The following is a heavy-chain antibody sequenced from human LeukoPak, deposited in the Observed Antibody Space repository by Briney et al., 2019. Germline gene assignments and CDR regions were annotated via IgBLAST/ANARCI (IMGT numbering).Heavy chain of an antibody. J-gene: IGHJ4*02. CDR2: ISTSGSTI. V-gene: IGHV3-48*03. CDR3: AKVPDYYGSGRYH. D-gene: IGHD3-10*01. Sequence: GGSLRLSCAASGFTFSSYDMNWLRQAPGKGLEWVSYISTSGSTIYYADSVKGRYTISRDNAKNSLYLQMNSLRAEDTAVYYCAKVPDYYGSGRYHWGQGTLVTVSS. CDR1: GFTFSSYD.